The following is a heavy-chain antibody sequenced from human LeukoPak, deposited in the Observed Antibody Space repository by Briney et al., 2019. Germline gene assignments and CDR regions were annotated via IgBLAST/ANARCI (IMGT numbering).Heavy chain of an antibody. CDR3: ARGTSRIAARPQGYYYYMDV. D-gene: IGHD6-6*01. CDR1: GGTFSSYA. CDR2: IIHIFGTA. J-gene: IGHJ6*03. V-gene: IGHV1-69*05. Sequence: SVKVSCKASGGTFSSYAISWVRQAPGQGLEWMGGIIHIFGTANYAQKFQGRVTITTDESANTAYMELSSLRSEDTAVYYCARGTSRIAARPQGYYYYMDVWGKGTTVTVSS.